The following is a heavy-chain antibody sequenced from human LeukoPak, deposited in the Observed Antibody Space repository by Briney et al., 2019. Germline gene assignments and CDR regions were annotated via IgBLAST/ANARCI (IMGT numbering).Heavy chain of an antibody. CDR3: ARPPGYSSGWYFLLFDY. CDR1: GFTVSSNY. D-gene: IGHD6-19*01. Sequence: GGSLRLSCAASGFTVSSNYMSWVRQAPGKGLEWVAVISYDGSNKYYADSVKGRFTISRDNSKNTLYLQMNSLRAEDTAVYYCARPPGYSSGWYFLLFDYWGQGTLVTVSS. V-gene: IGHV3-30*03. CDR2: ISYDGSNK. J-gene: IGHJ4*02.